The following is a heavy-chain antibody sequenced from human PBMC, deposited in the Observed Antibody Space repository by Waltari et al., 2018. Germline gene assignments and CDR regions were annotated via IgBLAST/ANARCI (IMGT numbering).Heavy chain of an antibody. D-gene: IGHD6-13*01. Sequence: QVQLQESGPGLVKPSETLSLTCTVSGGSISSYYWSWIRQPPGKGLEWIGYLYYRGSTNYRPSLKSRVTISVDTSKNQFSLKLSSVTAADTAVYYCARDRWRFSSSLETYNWFDPWGQGTLVTVSS. J-gene: IGHJ5*02. CDR2: LYYRGST. CDR3: ARDRWRFSSSLETYNWFDP. CDR1: GGSISSYY. V-gene: IGHV4-59*01.